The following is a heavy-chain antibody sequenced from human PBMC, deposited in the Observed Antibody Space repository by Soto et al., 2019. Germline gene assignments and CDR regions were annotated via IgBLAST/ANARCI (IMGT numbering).Heavy chain of an antibody. V-gene: IGHV1-69*12. CDR2: IIPIFGTA. CDR3: ASNGESYYYYGMDF. D-gene: IGHD2-8*01. Sequence: QVQLVQSGAEVKKPGSSVKVSCKASGGTFSSSAISWVRQAPGRGLEWMGGIIPIFGTAEYAPKFQGRVTITADESTSTDFMEVSSLRSEDTAVYYCASNGESYYYYGMDFWGQGTTVTVSS. CDR1: GGTFSSSA. J-gene: IGHJ6*02.